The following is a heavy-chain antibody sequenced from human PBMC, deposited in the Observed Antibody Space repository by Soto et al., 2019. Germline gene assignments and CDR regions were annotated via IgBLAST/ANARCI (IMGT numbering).Heavy chain of an antibody. CDR3: ARVKVPAAILGAFDL. CDR2: INPLKGDT. J-gene: IGHJ3*01. V-gene: IGHV1-18*01. CDR1: GYTFSTYA. D-gene: IGHD2-2*02. Sequence: ASLKVSCTASGYTFSTYAITWVRQAPGQGLDWMGWINPLKGDTKSAANFQDRVTMTTDTSTRTAYMELRSLRSDDTAVYYCARVKVPAAILGAFDLWGQGTLVTVS.